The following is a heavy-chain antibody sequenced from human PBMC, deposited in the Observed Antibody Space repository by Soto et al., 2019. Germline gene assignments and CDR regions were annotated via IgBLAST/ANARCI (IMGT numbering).Heavy chain of an antibody. J-gene: IGHJ6*02. CDR1: GYSFTSYW. CDR2: IYPGDSDT. Sequence: PGESLKISCKGSGYSFTSYWIGWVRQMPGKGLEWMGIIYPGDSDTRYSPSFKGQVTISADKSISTAYLQWSSLKASDTAMYYCAGGGVRGVITRTRDYYGMDVWGQGTMVTVSS. CDR3: AGGGVRGVITRTRDYYGMDV. V-gene: IGHV5-51*01. D-gene: IGHD3-10*01.